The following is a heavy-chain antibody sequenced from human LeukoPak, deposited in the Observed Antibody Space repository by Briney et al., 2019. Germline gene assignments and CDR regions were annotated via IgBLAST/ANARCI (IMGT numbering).Heavy chain of an antibody. V-gene: IGHV1-2*02. D-gene: IGHD3-9*01. J-gene: IGHJ4*01. CDR2: INPKSGGT. CDR3: AREQRGDYDILTGYPYYFDY. Sequence: GASVKVSCKASGYTFTGYYMHWVRHAPGQGLELMGLINPKSGGTNEAQKFHDRVTMTRDTSIRTAYMEVSRMRSDDTAVYYCAREQRGDYDILTGYPYYFDYWGKGTLVTVSS. CDR1: GYTFTGYY.